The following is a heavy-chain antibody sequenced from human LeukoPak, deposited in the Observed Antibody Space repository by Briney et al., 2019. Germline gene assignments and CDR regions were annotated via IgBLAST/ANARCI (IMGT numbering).Heavy chain of an antibody. CDR3: AKDRWSGAVADY. Sequence: PGGSLRLSCAASGFTFSSYGMHWVRQAPGKGPEWVAFIRYDGSNKYYADSVKGRFTISRDNSKNTLYLQMNSLRAEDTAVYYCAKDRWSGAVADYWGQGTLVTVSS. CDR2: IRYDGSNK. D-gene: IGHD6-19*01. V-gene: IGHV3-30*02. J-gene: IGHJ4*02. CDR1: GFTFSSYG.